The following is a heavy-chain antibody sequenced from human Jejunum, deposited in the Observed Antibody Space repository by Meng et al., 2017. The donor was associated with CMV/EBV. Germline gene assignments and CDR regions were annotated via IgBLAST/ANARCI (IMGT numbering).Heavy chain of an antibody. CDR2: FSPGGNI. V-gene: IGHV4-4*07. J-gene: IGHJ4*02. D-gene: IGHD3-22*01. CDR3: ARGESRGYYYFDY. Sequence: HVSGPGLVGPLEPLSLTCTVPCDSISNYFWSWIRQPAGKKLEWIGRFSPGGNINYIPSLKGRLTMSVDTSNNQIFLNVTSVTAADTALYYCARGESRGYYYFDYWGQGILVTVSS. CDR1: CDSISNYF.